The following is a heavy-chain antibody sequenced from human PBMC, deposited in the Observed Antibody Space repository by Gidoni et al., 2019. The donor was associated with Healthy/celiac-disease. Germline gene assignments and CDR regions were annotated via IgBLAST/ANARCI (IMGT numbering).Heavy chain of an antibody. D-gene: IGHD6-19*01. CDR3: ARVPGWLVPEPHFDY. CDR1: GFTFSSYG. Sequence: QVQLVESGGGVVQPGRSLRLSCAASGFTFSSYGMHWVRQATGKGLEWVAVIWYDGSNKYYADSVKGRFTISRDNSKNTLYLQMNSLRAEDTAVYYCARVPGWLVPEPHFDYWGQGTLVTVSS. CDR2: IWYDGSNK. V-gene: IGHV3-33*01. J-gene: IGHJ4*02.